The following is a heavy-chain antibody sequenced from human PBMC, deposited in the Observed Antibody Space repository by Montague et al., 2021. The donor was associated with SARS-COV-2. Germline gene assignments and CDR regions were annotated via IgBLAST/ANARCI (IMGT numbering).Heavy chain of an antibody. V-gene: IGHV3-48*03. D-gene: IGHD2-2*01. CDR2: ITQSATEI. Sequence: SLRLSCAASGFTFRNYEMNWVRQAPGKGLEWISYITQSATEIYYVHSVQGRFTISRDNTKNFLYLQMNNVRAEDTAVYFCTSETPASSSNAFDIWGQGTTVTVSS. J-gene: IGHJ3*02. CDR3: TSETPASSSNAFDI. CDR1: GFTFRNYE.